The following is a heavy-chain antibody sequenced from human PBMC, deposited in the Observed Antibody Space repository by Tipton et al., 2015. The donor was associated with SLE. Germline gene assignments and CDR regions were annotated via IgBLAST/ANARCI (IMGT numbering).Heavy chain of an antibody. D-gene: IGHD1-20*01. V-gene: IGHV1-58*01. CDR3: AASGGPYNWNDEYVFDI. CDR2: IVVGSGNT. J-gene: IGHJ3*02. CDR1: GFTFTSSA. Sequence: QSGAEVKKPGTSVKVSCKASGFTFTSSAVQWVRQARGQRLEWIGWIVVGSGNTNYAQKFQERVTITRDMSTSTAYMELSSLRSEDTAVYYCAASGGPYNWNDEYVFDIWGQGTMVTVSS.